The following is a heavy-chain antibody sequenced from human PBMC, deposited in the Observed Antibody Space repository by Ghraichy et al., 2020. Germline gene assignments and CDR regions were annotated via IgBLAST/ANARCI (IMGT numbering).Heavy chain of an antibody. J-gene: IGHJ5*02. CDR1: GDSVSTNSAA. CDR3: ARGWFVSGFDP. D-gene: IGHD3-10*01. CDR2: TYYGSKWFN. V-gene: IGHV6-1*01. Sequence: SQTLSLTCAISGDSVSTNSAAWNWIRQSPLRGLEWLGRTYYGSKWFNDYAVSVKSRITINPDTSKNQFSLHLNSVTPEDTAIYYCARGWFVSGFDPWGQGTLVTVSS.